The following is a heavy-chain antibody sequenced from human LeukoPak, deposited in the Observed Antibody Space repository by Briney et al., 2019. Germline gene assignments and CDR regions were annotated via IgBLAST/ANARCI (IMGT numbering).Heavy chain of an antibody. CDR2: IYDRGST. V-gene: IGHV4-59*08. D-gene: IGHD3-22*01. J-gene: IGHJ5*02. CDR3: ARQGSGSGYH. CDR1: GASISSHY. Sequence: PSETLSLTCTVTGASISSHYWCWIRQTPGTGLEWIGDIYDRGSTTYNPSLKSRVSISVDASKNQLSLKLSSVTAADTAVYYCARQGSGSGYHWGQGTLVTVSS.